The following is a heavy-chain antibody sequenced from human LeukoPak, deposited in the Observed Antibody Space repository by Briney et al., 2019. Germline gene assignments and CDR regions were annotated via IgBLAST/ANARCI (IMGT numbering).Heavy chain of an antibody. V-gene: IGHV3-23*01. D-gene: IGHD6-19*01. CDR1: GFTFSSYA. Sequence: PGGSLRLSCAASGFTFSSYAMSWVRQAPGKGLEWVSAISGSGGSTYYADSVKGRFTISRDNSKNTLYLQMNSLRAEDTAVYYCASVSGWSYYCYMDVWGKGTTVTVSS. CDR3: ASVSGWSYYCYMDV. J-gene: IGHJ6*03. CDR2: ISGSGGST.